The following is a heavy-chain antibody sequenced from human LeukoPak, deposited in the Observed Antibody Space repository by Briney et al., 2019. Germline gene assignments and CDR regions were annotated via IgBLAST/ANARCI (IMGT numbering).Heavy chain of an antibody. CDR3: ARADYDILTRRVAYYYYYGMDV. D-gene: IGHD3-9*01. J-gene: IGHJ6*02. Sequence: PSETLSLTCAVSGGSISSSNWWSWVRQPPGKGLEWIGEIYHSRSTNYNPSLKSRVTISVDKSKNQFSLKLSSVTAADTAVYYCARADYDILTRRVAYYYYYGMDVWGQGTTVTVSS. CDR1: GGSISSSNW. V-gene: IGHV4-4*02. CDR2: IYHSRST.